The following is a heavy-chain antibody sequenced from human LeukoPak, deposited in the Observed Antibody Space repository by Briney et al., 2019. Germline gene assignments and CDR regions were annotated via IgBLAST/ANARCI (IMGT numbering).Heavy chain of an antibody. CDR1: GCTFRNYW. CDR3: GRVRIMGDGPDS. D-gene: IGHD3-16*01. Sequence: GGALRLSCAASGCTFRNYWMSWVRQAGGKSGEGVGNMNHDGSDKYYVRSVKGRFPISRDKAKNSLFLQLNRLRVEDTAVYYCGRVRIMGDGPDSWAQGTLVTVSS. J-gene: IGHJ4*02. CDR2: MNHDGSDK. V-gene: IGHV3-7*01.